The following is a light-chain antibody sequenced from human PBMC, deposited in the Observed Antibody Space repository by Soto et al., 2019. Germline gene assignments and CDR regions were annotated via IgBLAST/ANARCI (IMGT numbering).Light chain of an antibody. J-gene: IGKJ2*01. V-gene: IGKV3-20*01. CDR2: GAS. CDR3: QQFGSSPLYT. CDR1: QSVSSTY. Sequence: EIVLTQSPGTLSLSPGERVTLSCRASQSVSSTYLAWYQQKPGQAPRLLIYGASSRATGIPDRFSGSGSGTDFTLNISRLEPEDFAVYYCQQFGSSPLYTFGQGTKLEIK.